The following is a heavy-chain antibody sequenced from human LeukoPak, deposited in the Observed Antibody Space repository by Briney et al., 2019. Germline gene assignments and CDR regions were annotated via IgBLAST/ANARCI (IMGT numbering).Heavy chain of an antibody. Sequence: SETLSLTCTVSGGSISGYYWNWIRQPPERGLEWIGYIYYSGSTNYNPSLKSRVTISVDTSKNQFSLKLSSVTAADTAVYYCARDKDGYNNIWGQGTLVTVSS. V-gene: IGHV4-59*01. CDR3: ARDKDGYNNI. J-gene: IGHJ4*02. CDR2: IYYSGST. CDR1: GGSISGYY. D-gene: IGHD5-24*01.